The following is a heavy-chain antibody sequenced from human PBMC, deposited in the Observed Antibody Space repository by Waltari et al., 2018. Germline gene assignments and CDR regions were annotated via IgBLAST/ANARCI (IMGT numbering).Heavy chain of an antibody. CDR2: IKSRITGGTT. CDR3: GDFTAFDY. Sequence: EVQLVESGGGLVEPGGSLRLSCAGSGFIFRTAWMHWARQAPGKGLEWVGRIKSRITGGTTEYGAPVKGRFTISRDDSKDTVYLQMNSLKTEDTGVYHCGDFTAFDYWGQGSLVIVSS. V-gene: IGHV3-15*01. D-gene: IGHD2-8*02. CDR1: GFIFRTAW. J-gene: IGHJ4*02.